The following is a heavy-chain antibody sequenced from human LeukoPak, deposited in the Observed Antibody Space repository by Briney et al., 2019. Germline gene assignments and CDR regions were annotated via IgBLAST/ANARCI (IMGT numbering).Heavy chain of an antibody. Sequence: GASVKVSCKASGYTFIGYYMHWVRQAPGQGLEWMGWINPNSGGTNYAQKFQGRVTMTRDTSISTAYMELSRLRSDDTAVYYCARTGYSSSWFSYYYGMDVWGQGTTVTVSS. CDR1: GYTFIGYY. D-gene: IGHD6-13*01. J-gene: IGHJ6*02. CDR2: INPNSGGT. CDR3: ARTGYSSSWFSYYYGMDV. V-gene: IGHV1-2*02.